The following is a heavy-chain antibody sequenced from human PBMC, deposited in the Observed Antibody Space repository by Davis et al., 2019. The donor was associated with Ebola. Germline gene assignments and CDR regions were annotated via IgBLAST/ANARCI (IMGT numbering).Heavy chain of an antibody. V-gene: IGHV3-33*01. D-gene: IGHD3-16*01. J-gene: IGHJ6*02. CDR2: IWYDGSNK. Sequence: GGSLRLSCAASGFTFSSYGMHWVRQAPGKGLEWVAVIWYDGSNKYYADSVKGRFTISSDNSKNTLYLQMNSLRAEDTAVYYCARDQPGGYGMDVWGQGTTVTVS. CDR1: GFTFSSYG. CDR3: ARDQPGGYGMDV.